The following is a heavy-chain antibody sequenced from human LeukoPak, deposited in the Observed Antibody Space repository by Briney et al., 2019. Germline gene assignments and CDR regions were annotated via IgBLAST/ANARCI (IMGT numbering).Heavy chain of an antibody. CDR3: ARSTGVGGWFH. CDR1: GFTFSNYW. D-gene: IGHD6-19*01. V-gene: IGHV3-7*01. J-gene: IGHJ4*02. CDR2: IKEDGSEK. Sequence: PGGSLRLSCAASGFTFSNYWMSWVRQAPGKGLEWVANIKEDGSEKHYVGSVKGRFTISRDNAKNSLYLQMNSLRVDDAAVYYCARSTGVGGWFHWGQGTLVTVSS.